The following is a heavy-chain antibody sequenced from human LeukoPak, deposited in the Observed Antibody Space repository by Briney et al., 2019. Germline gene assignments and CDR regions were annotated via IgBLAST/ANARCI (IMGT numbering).Heavy chain of an antibody. V-gene: IGHV3-21*01. CDR2: ISGSTTYI. J-gene: IGHJ3*02. CDR3: ARGYFDSDRAFDI. Sequence: GGSLRLSCAASGFTFSSYSLNWVRQAPGKGLEWVSSISGSTTYIYYADSVKGRFTISRDNAKNSLYLQMNSLRAEDTAVYYCARGYFDSDRAFDIWGQGTMVTVSS. CDR1: GFTFSSYS. D-gene: IGHD3-9*01.